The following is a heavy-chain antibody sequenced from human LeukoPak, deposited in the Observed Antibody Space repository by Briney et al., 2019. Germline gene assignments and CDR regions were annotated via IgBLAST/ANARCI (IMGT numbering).Heavy chain of an antibody. J-gene: IGHJ4*02. Sequence: AGGSLRLSCAASGFTFSSYWMHCVRQAPGKGLVWVSRISSDGSSTFYSDSVKGRFTTSRDNAENTVYLQMNSMRADETAVYYCARIPGGSGSQYDYWGQGTLVIVSS. CDR3: ARIPGGSGSQYDY. CDR1: GFTFSSYW. D-gene: IGHD3-10*01. V-gene: IGHV3-74*01. CDR2: ISSDGSST.